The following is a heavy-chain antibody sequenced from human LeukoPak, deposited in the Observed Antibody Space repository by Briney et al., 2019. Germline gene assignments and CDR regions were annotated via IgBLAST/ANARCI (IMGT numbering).Heavy chain of an antibody. CDR3: ARVSRQRGELLGY. Sequence: GASVKVSCKASGYTFTSYDINWVRQATGQGLEWMGWMNPNSGNTGYAQKFQGRVTMTRNTSISTAYMELSSLGSEDTAVYYCARVSRQRGELLGYWGQGTLVTVSS. CDR1: GYTFTSYD. D-gene: IGHD1-26*01. J-gene: IGHJ4*02. V-gene: IGHV1-8*01. CDR2: MNPNSGNT.